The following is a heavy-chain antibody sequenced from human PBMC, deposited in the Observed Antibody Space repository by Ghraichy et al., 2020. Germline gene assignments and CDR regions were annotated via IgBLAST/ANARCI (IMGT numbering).Heavy chain of an antibody. CDR3: ARDVGGYAKI. CDR2: IYDSENS. CDR1: GGAISGYY. D-gene: IGHD2-15*01. Sequence: SETLSLTCTVSGGAISGYYWSWIRQPAGGGLEWIGRIYDSENSNYNPSFVHRVSMSLDTSKNQFSLKLISVTGADTAIYFCARDVGGYAKIWGQGTLVSVPS. J-gene: IGHJ4*02. V-gene: IGHV4-4*07.